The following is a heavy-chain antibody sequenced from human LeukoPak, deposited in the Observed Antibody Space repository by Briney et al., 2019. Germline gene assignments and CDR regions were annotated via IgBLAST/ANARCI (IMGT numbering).Heavy chain of an antibody. CDR2: INPNSGGT. D-gene: IGHD2-8*02. CDR1: GYTITGNY. CDR3: ARTPYSTGTYDY. V-gene: IGHV1-2*02. J-gene: IGHJ4*02. Sequence: GASVTVSCKASGYTITGNYMHWVRQAPGQGLEWMGLINPNSGGTNYAQKFQGRVTMTRDTSISTAYMELSGLTSDDTALYYCARTPYSTGTYDYWGQGTLVTVSS.